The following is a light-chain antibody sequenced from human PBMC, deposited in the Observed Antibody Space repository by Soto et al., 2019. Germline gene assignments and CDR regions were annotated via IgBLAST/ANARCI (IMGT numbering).Light chain of an antibody. CDR1: QSVDSY. J-gene: IGKJ5*01. CDR3: QQRNDWQVT. Sequence: EIMLTQSPVTLSLSPGERATLSCRASQSVDSYLAWYQQKPGQAPRLLIYDVSNRATGIPARFSGSGSGTDFTLTISSLEPGDFAVYYCQQRNDWQVTFGQGTRLEIK. CDR2: DVS. V-gene: IGKV3-11*01.